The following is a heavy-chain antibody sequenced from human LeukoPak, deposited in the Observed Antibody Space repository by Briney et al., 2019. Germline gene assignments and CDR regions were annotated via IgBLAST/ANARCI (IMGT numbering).Heavy chain of an antibody. CDR2: VYHTGNA. V-gene: IGHV4-38-2*01. Sequence: SETLSLTCAVSGYSISHGYCWGWVRQPPGKGLEWIGVVYHTGNAYYNPSLKSRVTTSVDTSNNQFSLRVTSVTAADTAVYYCARWVSGNRNWFDPWGQGTLVIVSS. CDR3: ARWVSGNRNWFDP. D-gene: IGHD6-25*01. J-gene: IGHJ5*02. CDR1: GYSISHGYC.